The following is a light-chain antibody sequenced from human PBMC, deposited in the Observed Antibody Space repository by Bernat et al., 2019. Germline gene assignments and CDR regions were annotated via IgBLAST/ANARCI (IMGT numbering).Light chain of an antibody. CDR3: CSYTTSHTLV. CDR1: SGDVGHYNL. CDR2: EVN. Sequence: QSALTQPASASGSPGQSITISCTGTSGDVGHYNLVSWYQQHPAKAPKLIIYEVNKRPSGVSYRFSASKSGNTASLTISGLQAEDEADYYCCSYTTSHTLVFGGGTKLTVL. V-gene: IGLV2-23*02. J-gene: IGLJ3*02.